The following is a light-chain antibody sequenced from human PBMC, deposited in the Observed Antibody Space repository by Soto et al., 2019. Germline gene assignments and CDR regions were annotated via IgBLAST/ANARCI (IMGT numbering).Light chain of an antibody. CDR1: SSDVGGYNY. V-gene: IGLV2-8*01. CDR2: AVS. CDR3: SSYAGSNNYV. Sequence: QSVLTQPPSASGSPGQSVTISCTGTSSDVGGYNYVSWYQQHPGKAPKLMIYAVSKRPSGVPDRFSGSKSGNTASLTVSGLQAEDEAEYYCSSYAGSNNYVFGTGTKVTVL. J-gene: IGLJ1*01.